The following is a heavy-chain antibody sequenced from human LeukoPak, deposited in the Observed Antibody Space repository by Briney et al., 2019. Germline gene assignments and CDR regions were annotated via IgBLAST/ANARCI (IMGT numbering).Heavy chain of an antibody. J-gene: IGHJ4*02. D-gene: IGHD3-16*01. CDR3: AKDKGLRLGELTY. CDR2: ISWNSGSI. Sequence: GRSLRLSCAASGFTFDDYAMHWVRQAPGKGLEWVSSISWNSGSIGYADSVKGRFTISRDNAKNSLYLQMNSLRAEDTALYYCAKDKGLRLGELTYWGQGTLVTVSS. V-gene: IGHV3-9*01. CDR1: GFTFDDYA.